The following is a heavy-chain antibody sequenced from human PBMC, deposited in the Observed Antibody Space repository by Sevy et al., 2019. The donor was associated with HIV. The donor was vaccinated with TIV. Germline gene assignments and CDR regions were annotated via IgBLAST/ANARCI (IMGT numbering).Heavy chain of an antibody. CDR2: ISSSGSTI. J-gene: IGHJ3*02. V-gene: IGHV3-48*03. Sequence: GGSLRLSCAASGFTFSSYEMNWVRQAPGKGLEWVSYISSSGSTIYYADSVKGRFTISRDNAKNSRYLQMNSLRAEDTAVYYCARDRVGLPGLKDDAFDIWGQGTMVTVSS. D-gene: IGHD2-21*02. CDR1: GFTFSSYE. CDR3: ARDRVGLPGLKDDAFDI.